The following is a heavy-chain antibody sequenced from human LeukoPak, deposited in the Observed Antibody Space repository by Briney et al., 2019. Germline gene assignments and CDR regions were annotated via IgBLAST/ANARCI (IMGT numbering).Heavy chain of an antibody. D-gene: IGHD3-3*01. CDR3: ARDRGDFWSGYYTNYFDY. CDR1: GFTFSRYD. V-gene: IGHV3-30-3*01. J-gene: IGHJ4*02. CDR2: TAFDGSNE. Sequence: GGSLRLSCVASGFTFSRYDMHWVRQAPGKGLQWVAVTAFDGSNEIYADSVKGRFTISRDNAKNSLYLQMNSLRAEDTAVYYCARDRGDFWSGYYTNYFDYWGQETLVTVSS.